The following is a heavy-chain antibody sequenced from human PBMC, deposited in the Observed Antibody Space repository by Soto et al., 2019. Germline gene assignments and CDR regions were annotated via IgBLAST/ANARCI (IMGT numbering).Heavy chain of an antibody. CDR1: GYTFTGYY. J-gene: IGHJ4*02. V-gene: IGHV1-2*04. Sequence: QVQLVQSGAEVKKPGASVKVSCKASGYTFTGYYMHWVRQAPGQGLEWMGWINPNSGGTNYAQKFKGWVTMTRDTSISTAYMELSRLRSDDTAVYYCARAGGVNILTGYSPRGGLDYWGQGTLVTVSS. CDR3: ARAGGVNILTGYSPRGGLDY. D-gene: IGHD3-9*01. CDR2: INPNSGGT.